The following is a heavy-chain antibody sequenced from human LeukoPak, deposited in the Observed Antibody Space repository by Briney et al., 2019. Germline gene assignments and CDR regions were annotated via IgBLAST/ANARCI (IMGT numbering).Heavy chain of an antibody. J-gene: IGHJ4*02. CDR2: ISGSGGST. V-gene: IGHV3-23*01. CDR3: AKDQHGLLWFGERGFDY. Sequence: GSLRLSCAASGFTFSSYAMSWVRQAPGKGLEWVSAISGSGGSTYYADSVKGRFTISRDNSKNTLYLQMNSLRAEDTAVYYCAKDQHGLLWFGERGFDYWGQGTLVTVSS. D-gene: IGHD3-10*01. CDR1: GFTFSSYA.